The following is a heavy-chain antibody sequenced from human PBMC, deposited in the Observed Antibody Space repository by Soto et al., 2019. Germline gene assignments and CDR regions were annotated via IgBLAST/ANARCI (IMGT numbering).Heavy chain of an antibody. D-gene: IGHD3-3*02. Sequence: GGSLRLSCAASEFSFNFCWMHWVRQTPGKGLVWVSSIKTVGTITNYEDSVEGRFIISRDNAETTLYLQMNSLSAEDTAIYYCTSDIFGLRYXWGQVTLVTVSX. CDR1: EFSFNFCW. V-gene: IGHV3-74*01. CDR3: TSDIFGLRYX. J-gene: IGHJ4*02. CDR2: IKTVGTIT.